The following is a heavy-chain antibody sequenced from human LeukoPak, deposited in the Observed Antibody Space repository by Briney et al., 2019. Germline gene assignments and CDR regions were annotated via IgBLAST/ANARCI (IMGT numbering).Heavy chain of an antibody. J-gene: IGHJ4*02. CDR1: GFTFSSYW. V-gene: IGHV3-7*01. D-gene: IGHD5-12*01. Sequence: GGSLRLSCAASGFTFSSYWMSWVRQAPGRGLEWVANIKQDGSEKYYVDSVKGRFTISRDNAKNSLYLQMNSLRAEDTAVYYCASPRGYGYYFDYWGQGTLVTVSS. CDR3: ASPRGYGYYFDY. CDR2: IKQDGSEK.